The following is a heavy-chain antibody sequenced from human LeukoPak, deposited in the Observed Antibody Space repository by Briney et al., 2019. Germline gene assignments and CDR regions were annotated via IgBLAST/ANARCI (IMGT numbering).Heavy chain of an antibody. CDR1: GFTFSNYG. J-gene: IGHJ4*02. V-gene: IGHV3-33*01. CDR3: ARAYSRESGYDFVFEN. CDR2: IRYDGSTK. D-gene: IGHD5-12*01. Sequence: PGRSLRLSCAASGFTFSNYGVHWVRQAPGKGLEWVAVIRYDGSTKYYADSVKGRFTISRDNSKSTVYLEMNSLRAEDTAVYYCARAYSRESGYDFVFENWGQGTLVSVSS.